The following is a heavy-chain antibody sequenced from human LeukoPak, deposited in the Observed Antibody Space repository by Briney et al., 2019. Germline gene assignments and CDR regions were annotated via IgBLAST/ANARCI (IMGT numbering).Heavy chain of an antibody. Sequence: GGSLRLSCAASGFTVSSNYMSWVRQAPGKGLEWVSVIYSGGSTYYADSVKGRFTISRDNSKNTLYLQMNSLRAEDTAVYYCARDLRRELWFDYWGQGTLVTVSS. D-gene: IGHD1-26*01. CDR3: ARDLRRELWFDY. V-gene: IGHV3-53*01. J-gene: IGHJ4*02. CDR2: IYSGGST. CDR1: GFTVSSNY.